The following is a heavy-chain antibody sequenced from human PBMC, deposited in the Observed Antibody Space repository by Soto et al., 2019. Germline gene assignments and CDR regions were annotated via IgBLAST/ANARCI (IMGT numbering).Heavy chain of an antibody. J-gene: IGHJ4*02. V-gene: IGHV4-59*12. CDR2: LYNTGST. CDR1: GASISRYY. CDR3: ARRTYNSGWYLDY. D-gene: IGHD6-19*01. Sequence: SETLSLTCTVSGASISRYYWSWIRQSPGKGLEWIGYLYNTGSTIYNPSLKSRVTISVDTSKNQFSLKMRSVTAADTAMYYCARRTYNSGWYLDYWAQGTLVTSPQ.